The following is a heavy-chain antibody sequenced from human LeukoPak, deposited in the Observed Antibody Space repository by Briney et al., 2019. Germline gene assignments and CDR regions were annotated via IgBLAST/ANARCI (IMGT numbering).Heavy chain of an antibody. V-gene: IGHV4-59*11. J-gene: IGHJ4*02. CDR3: ATLKRGSIYGYFDF. Sequence: SETLSLTCNVSGVSITTHYWSWIRQPPGKGLEWIGYVLDSERTKDNPSLKSRATLSADTSKNQFSLRLTSVTAADSAVYYCATLKRGSIYGYFDFWGQGVLVTVSS. CDR1: GVSITTHY. CDR2: VLDSERT. D-gene: IGHD5-18*01.